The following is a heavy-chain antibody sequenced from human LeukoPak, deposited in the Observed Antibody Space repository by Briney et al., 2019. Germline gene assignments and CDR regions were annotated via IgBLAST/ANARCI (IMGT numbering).Heavy chain of an antibody. CDR1: GGSISSYQ. V-gene: IGHV4-4*07. J-gene: IGHJ4*02. Sequence: SETLSLTCTVSGGSISSYQWSWIRQPAGKGLECIGRINTSGTTNYNPSLKSRVTMSVDTSKNQLSLKLSSVTAADTAVYYCASGHNSGWGYFDYWGQGSLVTVSS. D-gene: IGHD6-19*01. CDR3: ASGHNSGWGYFDY. CDR2: INTSGTT.